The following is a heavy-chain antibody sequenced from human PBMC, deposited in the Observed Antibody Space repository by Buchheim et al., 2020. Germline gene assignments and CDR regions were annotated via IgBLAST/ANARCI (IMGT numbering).Heavy chain of an antibody. CDR2: IHATSVTT. CDR3: ARGSVDYLGTYSYFAS. CDR1: GFTFNSYA. J-gene: IGHJ4*02. D-gene: IGHD1-26*01. V-gene: IGHV3-23*01. Sequence: EVQLLESVGGLVQPGGSLSLSCAASGFTFNSYAMAWVRHAPGKALEWVAFIHATSVTTSYADSVKGRFSISRDTSNKQVVLQMNSLTADDTAIYFCARGSVDYLGTYSYFASWGQGT.